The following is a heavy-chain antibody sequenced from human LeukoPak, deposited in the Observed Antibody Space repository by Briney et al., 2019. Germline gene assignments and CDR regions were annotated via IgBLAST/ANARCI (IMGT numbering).Heavy chain of an antibody. CDR1: GFTFSSYA. J-gene: IGHJ4*02. D-gene: IGHD6-13*01. V-gene: IGHV3-30-3*01. Sequence: GGSLRLSCAASGFTFSSYAMHWVRQAPGKGLEWAAVISFDGNNKYYADSVKGRFTISRDNSKNTLYLQMNSLRAEDTAVYYCARALNIAAAGSYFDCWGQGTLVTVSS. CDR3: ARALNIAAAGSYFDC. CDR2: ISFDGNNK.